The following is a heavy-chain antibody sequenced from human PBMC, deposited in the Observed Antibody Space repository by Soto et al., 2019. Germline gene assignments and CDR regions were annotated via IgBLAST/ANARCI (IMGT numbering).Heavy chain of an antibody. CDR3: TLTSAAGKNYYGMDV. D-gene: IGHD6-13*01. V-gene: IGHV5-51*01. CDR1: GYSFTSYW. CDR2: IYPGDSDT. Sequence: PGESLKISCKGSGYSFTSYWIGWVRQMPGKGLEWTGIIYPGDSDTRYSPSFQGQVTISADKSISTAYLQWSSLKASDTAMYYCTLTSAAGKNYYGMDVWGQGTTVTVSS. J-gene: IGHJ6*02.